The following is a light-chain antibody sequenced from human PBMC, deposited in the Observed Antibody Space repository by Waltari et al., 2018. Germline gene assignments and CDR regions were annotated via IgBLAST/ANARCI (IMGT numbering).Light chain of an antibody. CDR1: RANIGTTS. V-gene: IGLV1-51*02. Sequence: QSVLTQPPSVSAAPGQRVTIPCPGGRANIGTTSVSWYRQFPGTAPKLLIYEDSERPSGIPGRFSGSKSGTSATLDITGLQAGDEADYYCGTWDSSLSGAVFGGGTHLTVL. CDR3: GTWDSSLSGAV. J-gene: IGLJ7*01. CDR2: EDS.